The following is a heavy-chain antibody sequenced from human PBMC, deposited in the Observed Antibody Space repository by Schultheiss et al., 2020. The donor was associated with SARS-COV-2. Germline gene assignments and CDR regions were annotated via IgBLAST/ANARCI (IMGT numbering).Heavy chain of an antibody. CDR1: GGSFSGYY. V-gene: IGHV4-59*01. D-gene: IGHD6-13*01. J-gene: IGHJ5*02. CDR2: IYYSGST. Sequence: SETLSLTCAVYGGSFSGYYWGWIRQPPGKGLEWIGYIYYSGSTKHNPSLKSRVTISVDTSKNQFSLKLSSVTAADTAVYYCARRVAAAYDWFDPWGQGTLVTVSS. CDR3: ARRVAAAYDWFDP.